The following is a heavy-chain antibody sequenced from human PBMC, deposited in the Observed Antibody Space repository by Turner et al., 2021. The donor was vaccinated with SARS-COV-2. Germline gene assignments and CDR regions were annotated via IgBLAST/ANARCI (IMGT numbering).Heavy chain of an antibody. CDR2: IYYSGGT. CDR3: ARHSTVTENYSNGMDV. D-gene: IGHD4-17*01. CDR1: GGSMRSNY. J-gene: IGHJ6*02. V-gene: IGHV4-59*08. Sequence: QVQLQESGPGLVKPSETVSLTCTVSGGSMRSNYWTWVRQPPGKGLEWIGHIYYSGGTNYNPSLKSRDTISIDTSKNQFSLSLSSVTAADTAVYYCARHSTVTENYSNGMDVWGQGTTVTVS.